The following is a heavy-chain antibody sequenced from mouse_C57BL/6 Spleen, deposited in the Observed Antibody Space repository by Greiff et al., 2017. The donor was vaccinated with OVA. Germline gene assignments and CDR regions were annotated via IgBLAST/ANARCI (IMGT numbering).Heavy chain of an antibody. D-gene: IGHD5-1*01. CDR1: GYSFTGYY. V-gene: IGHV1-42*01. J-gene: IGHJ2*01. CDR3: ADLPFDY. Sequence: EVQLQQSGPELVKPGASVKISCKASGYSFTGYYMNWVKQSPEKSLEWIGEINPSTGDTTYNQKFKAKATLTVDKSSSTAYMQLKSLASEDSAVCYCADLPFDYWGQGTTLTVSS. CDR2: INPSTGDT.